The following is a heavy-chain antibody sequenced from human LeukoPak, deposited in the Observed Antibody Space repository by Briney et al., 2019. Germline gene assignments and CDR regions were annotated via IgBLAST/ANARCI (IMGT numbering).Heavy chain of an antibody. J-gene: IGHJ4*02. CDR3: ARASREGLLWFGELLSYFDY. V-gene: IGHV3-48*01. CDR2: ISSSSSTI. Sequence: GGSLRLSCAASGFTFSSYSMNWVRQAPGKGLEWVSYISSSSSTIYYADSVKGRFTISRDNAKNSLYLQMNSLRAEDTAVYYCARASREGLLWFGELLSYFDYWGQGTLVTVSS. D-gene: IGHD3-10*01. CDR1: GFTFSSYS.